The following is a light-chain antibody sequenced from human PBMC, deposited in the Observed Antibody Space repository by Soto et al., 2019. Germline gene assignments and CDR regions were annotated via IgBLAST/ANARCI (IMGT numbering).Light chain of an antibody. J-gene: IGKJ1*01. CDR3: QHYRSSWT. CDR2: GTS. CDR1: QSVSSSF. V-gene: IGKV3-20*01. Sequence: EIVLTQSPGTLSLSPGERATLSCRASQSVSSSFLAWYQQKPGQPPRLLIYGTSSRATGIPERFSGSGSGTYFTPTISRLEPEDFAVYYCQHYRSSWTFGRGTKVAVK.